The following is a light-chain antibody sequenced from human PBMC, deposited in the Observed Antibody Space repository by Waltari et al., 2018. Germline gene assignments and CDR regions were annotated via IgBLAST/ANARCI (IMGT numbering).Light chain of an antibody. V-gene: IGKV3-20*01. CDR3: QKYGTRPAT. Sequence: EIVLTQSPGTLSLSTGERATLSCRASQSVSRTLAWYQQKPGQAPRLLIYDASISATGIPDRFSGSGSGTDFSLTISRLEPEDFAVYYCQKYGTRPATFGQGTKVEI. CDR1: QSVSRT. J-gene: IGKJ1*01. CDR2: DAS.